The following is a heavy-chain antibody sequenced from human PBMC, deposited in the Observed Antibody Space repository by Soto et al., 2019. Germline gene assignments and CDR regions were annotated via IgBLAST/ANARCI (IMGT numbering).Heavy chain of an antibody. CDR3: ARQADYNILAGYWYYFDY. CDR1: GYRFSSYW. CDR2: IYPGYSDA. J-gene: IGHJ4*01. V-gene: IGHV5-51*01. D-gene: IGHD3-9*01. Sequence: GESLKISCKASGYRFSSYWIALVRQMPGKGLEWMGIIYPGYSDASYSPSFEGQVTISVDTSINTAHLQWSYLKASDSAMYFCARQADYNILAGYWYYFDYWGHGSLVTVSS.